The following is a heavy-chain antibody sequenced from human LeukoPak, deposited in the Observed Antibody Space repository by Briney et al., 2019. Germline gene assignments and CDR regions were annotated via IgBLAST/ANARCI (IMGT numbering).Heavy chain of an antibody. D-gene: IGHD6-19*01. V-gene: IGHV4-59*08. Sequence: PSETLSLTCTVSGGSISSYYWSWIRQPPGKGLEWIGYVYYIGSTNYNPSLKSRVTISVDTSKNQFSLKLSSVTAADTAVYYCARRDGHQWYLGYWGQGTLVTVSS. CDR1: GGSISSYY. CDR3: ARRDGHQWYLGY. CDR2: VYYIGST. J-gene: IGHJ4*02.